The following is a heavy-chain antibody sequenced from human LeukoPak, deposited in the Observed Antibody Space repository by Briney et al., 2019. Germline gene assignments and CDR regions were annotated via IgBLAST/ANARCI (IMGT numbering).Heavy chain of an antibody. D-gene: IGHD4-23*01. V-gene: IGHV4-59*08. Sequence: PSETLSLTCTVSGGSISSYYWSWIRQPPGKGLEWIGYIYYSGSTNYNPSLESRVTISVDTSKNQFSLKLSSVTAADTAVYYCARHYSETTVVNWYFDLWGRGTLVTVSS. J-gene: IGHJ2*01. CDR3: ARHYSETTVVNWYFDL. CDR1: GGSISSYY. CDR2: IYYSGST.